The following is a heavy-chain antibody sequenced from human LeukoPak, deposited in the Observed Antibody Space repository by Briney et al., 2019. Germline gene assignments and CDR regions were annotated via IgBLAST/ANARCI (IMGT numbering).Heavy chain of an antibody. Sequence: GALRPSCSVPGFTFSSYAMSWVRPAPGKGLEWVSTTSGIGAGTYYADSVRGRFTISRDNAKNTLYLQMDSLRAEDTAVYYCAKDSRDWTYFDFWGQGTLVTVSS. CDR2: TSGIGAGT. D-gene: IGHD3/OR15-3a*01. CDR1: GFTFSSYA. V-gene: IGHV3-23*01. J-gene: IGHJ4*02. CDR3: AKDSRDWTYFDF.